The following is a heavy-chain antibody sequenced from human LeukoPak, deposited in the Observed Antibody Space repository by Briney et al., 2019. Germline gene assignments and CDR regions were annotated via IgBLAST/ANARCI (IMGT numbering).Heavy chain of an antibody. CDR2: IYYSGST. Sequence: SETLSLTCTVSGGSISSSSYYWGWIRQPPGKGLEWIGSIYYSGSTYYNPSLKSRVTISVDTSKNQFSLKLSSVTAADTAVYYCARRAPTRDYYYYMDVWGKGTTVTVSS. D-gene: IGHD2-15*01. V-gene: IGHV4-39*07. J-gene: IGHJ6*03. CDR1: GGSISSSSYY. CDR3: ARRAPTRDYYYYMDV.